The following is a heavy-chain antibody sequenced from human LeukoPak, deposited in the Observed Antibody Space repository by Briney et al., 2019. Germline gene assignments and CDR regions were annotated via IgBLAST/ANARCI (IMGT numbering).Heavy chain of an antibody. D-gene: IGHD6-19*01. CDR1: GFTFSSYG. J-gene: IGHJ6*02. V-gene: IGHV3-30*18. CDR2: ISYDGSNK. Sequence: GGSLRLSCAASGFTFSSYGMHWVRLAPGKGLEWVAVISYDGSNKYYADSVKGRFTISRDNSKNTLYLQMNSLRAEDTAVYYCAKERSGWPPPTDYYYGMDVWGQGTTVTVSS. CDR3: AKERSGWPPPTDYYYGMDV.